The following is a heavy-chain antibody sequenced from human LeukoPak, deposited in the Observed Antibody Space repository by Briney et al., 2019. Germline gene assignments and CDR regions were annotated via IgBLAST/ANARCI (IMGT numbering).Heavy chain of an antibody. V-gene: IGHV1-2*02. CDR3: ARDNYGTLDY. CDR2: TSPKSGDR. Sequence: ASVKVSCKISGYTFTDYFIHWVRQAPGQGLEWMGWTSPKSGDRKCTQKFQGRVTVTRDTSISTVYMELDRLTFDDTAVYFCARDNYGTLDYWGQGSLVTVSS. D-gene: IGHD4-17*01. CDR1: GYTFTDYF. J-gene: IGHJ4*02.